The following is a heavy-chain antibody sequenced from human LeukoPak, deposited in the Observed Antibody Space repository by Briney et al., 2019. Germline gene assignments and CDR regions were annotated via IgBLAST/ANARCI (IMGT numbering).Heavy chain of an antibody. CDR3: ARAPSGWTPGSGKNNWFDP. D-gene: IGHD6-19*01. J-gene: IGHJ5*02. V-gene: IGHV1-3*01. Sequence: ASVKVSCKASGGTVNSYAINWVRQAPGQRLEWMGWINAGNGNTKYSQKFQGRVTITRDTSASTAYMELSSLRSEDTAVYYCARAPSGWTPGSGKNNWFDPWGQGTLVTVSS. CDR1: GGTVNSYA. CDR2: INAGNGNT.